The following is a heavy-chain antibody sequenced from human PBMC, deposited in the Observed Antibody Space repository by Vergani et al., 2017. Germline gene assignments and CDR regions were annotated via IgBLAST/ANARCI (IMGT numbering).Heavy chain of an antibody. CDR1: GFTFSSYA. CDR3: ARDSSGYYQLDY. J-gene: IGHJ4*02. V-gene: IGHV3-30*04. D-gene: IGHD3-22*01. CDR2: LSYDGSIK. Sequence: QVQLVESGGGVVQPGRSLRLSCAASGFTFSSYAMHWVRQAPGKGLEWVAVLSYDGSIKYYADSVKGRFTISGDNSKNTLYLQMNSLRAEDTAVYYCARDSSGYYQLDYWGQGTLVTVSS.